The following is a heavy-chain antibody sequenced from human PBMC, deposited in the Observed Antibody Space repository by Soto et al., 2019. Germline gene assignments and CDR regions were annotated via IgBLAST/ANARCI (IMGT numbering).Heavy chain of an antibody. Sequence: EEHLVESGGGLVQSGGSLRLSCAASGFTFNYYWMHWFRQFPGKGLLWVSHIQNDGSRTTYADSVKGRFTISRDNAKNTLYLQMNGLRVEDTAVYFCARGQRGGFDLWGQGTMVTISS. J-gene: IGHJ3*01. CDR1: GFTFNYYW. CDR3: ARGQRGGFDL. CDR2: IQNDGSRT. V-gene: IGHV3-74*01. D-gene: IGHD2-15*01.